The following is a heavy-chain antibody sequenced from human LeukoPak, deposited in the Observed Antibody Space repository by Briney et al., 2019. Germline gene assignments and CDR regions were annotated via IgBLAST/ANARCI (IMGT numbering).Heavy chain of an antibody. J-gene: IGHJ4*02. V-gene: IGHV6-1*01. CDR1: GDSVSSSNAA. D-gene: IGHD4-23*01. Sequence: SQTLSLTCAISGDSVSSSNAAWNWMRQSPSRGPEWLGRTYHRSKWYYDYAVSVRSRITINPDTSKNQFSLQMNSVTPEDTAVYYCAREDYGGNSGTYFDYWGQGTLVTVSS. CDR2: TYHRSKWYY. CDR3: AREDYGGNSGTYFDY.